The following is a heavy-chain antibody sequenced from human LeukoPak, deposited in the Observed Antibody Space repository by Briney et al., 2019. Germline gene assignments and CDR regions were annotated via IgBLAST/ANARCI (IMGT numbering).Heavy chain of an antibody. Sequence: EGSLRLSCAASGFSVTNNYMSWVRQAPGKGLEWVSVFYVGGATYYADSVKGRFTISRDNSENTLYLQMKSLRAEDTAVYYCARGDGYNFFDYWGQGTLVTVSS. CDR1: GFSVTNNY. J-gene: IGHJ4*02. D-gene: IGHD5-24*01. V-gene: IGHV3-53*01. CDR2: FYVGGAT. CDR3: ARGDGYNFFDY.